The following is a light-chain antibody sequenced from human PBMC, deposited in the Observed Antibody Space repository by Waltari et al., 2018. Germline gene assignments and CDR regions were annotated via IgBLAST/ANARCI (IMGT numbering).Light chain of an antibody. J-gene: IGLJ3*02. V-gene: IGLV3-1*01. CDR1: ELGETY. CDR2: QDT. CDR3: QAWDSSTVV. Sequence: SYELTQPPSVSVSPGQTARITCSGTELGETYSCWYQQKPGQSPILVIYQDTKRPSGIPARFSGSNSGNTATLTISGTQTMDEADYYCQAWDSSTVVFGGGTKLTVL.